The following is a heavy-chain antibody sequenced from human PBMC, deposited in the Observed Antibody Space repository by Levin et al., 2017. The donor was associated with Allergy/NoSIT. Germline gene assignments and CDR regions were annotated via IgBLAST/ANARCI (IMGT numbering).Heavy chain of an antibody. J-gene: IGHJ3*01. V-gene: IGHV4-59*01. CDR2: ITHSGRT. CDR3: ARDTGGFAFDL. D-gene: IGHD6-25*01. CDR1: GGAISIFY. Sequence: SETLSLTCTLSGGAISIFYWNWIRQSPGKGLEWLGYITHSGRTNYNPSLKSRLTVSLDTSKNQFSLKLNSMTTADPAIYYCARDTGGFAFDLWGQGTLVTVSS.